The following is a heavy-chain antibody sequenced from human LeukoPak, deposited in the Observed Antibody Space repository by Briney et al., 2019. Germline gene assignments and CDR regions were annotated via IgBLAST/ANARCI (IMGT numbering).Heavy chain of an antibody. CDR3: ARHPAVGYDYGDYGRLIQH. D-gene: IGHD4-17*01. Sequence: GGSLRLSCAASGFTFSSYSMNWVRQAPGKGLEWVSYISSSSSTIYYADSVKGRFTISRDNAKNSLYLQMNSLRAEDTAVYYCARHPAVGYDYGDYGRLIQHWGQGTLVTVSS. V-gene: IGHV3-48*04. J-gene: IGHJ1*01. CDR1: GFTFSSYS. CDR2: ISSSSSTI.